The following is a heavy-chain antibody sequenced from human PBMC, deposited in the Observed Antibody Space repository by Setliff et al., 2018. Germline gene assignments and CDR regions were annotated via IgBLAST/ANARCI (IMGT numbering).Heavy chain of an antibody. V-gene: IGHV4-4*08. J-gene: IGHJ4*02. CDR1: GAAISSYY. D-gene: IGHD3-9*01. Sequence: SETLSLTCAVSGAAISSYYWSWIRQPPWKGLEWIGYIYTSGSTNYNPSLKSRVTISLDTSKNQFSLKLSSVTAADTAVYYCAHSTTFDLHHDYWGQGALVTVS. CDR3: AHSTTFDLHHDY. CDR2: IYTSGST.